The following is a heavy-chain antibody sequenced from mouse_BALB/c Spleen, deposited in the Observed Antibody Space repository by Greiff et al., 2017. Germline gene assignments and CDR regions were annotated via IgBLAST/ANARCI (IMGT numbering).Heavy chain of an antibody. CDR1: GFTFSSYA. CDR2: ISSGGSYT. D-gene: IGHD2-1*01. CDR3: ARHGGGNYGDY. Sequence: EVKLVESGGGLVKPGGSLKLSCAASGFTFSSYAMSWVRQTPEKRLEWVATISSGGSYTYYPDSVKGRFTISRDNAKNTLYLQMSSLRSEDTAMYYCARHGGGNYGDYWGQGTTLTVSS. J-gene: IGHJ2*01. V-gene: IGHV5-9-3*01.